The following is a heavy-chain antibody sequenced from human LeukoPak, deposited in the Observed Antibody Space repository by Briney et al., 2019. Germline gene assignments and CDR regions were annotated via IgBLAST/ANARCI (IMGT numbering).Heavy chain of an antibody. D-gene: IGHD2-21*01. V-gene: IGHV4-34*01. J-gene: IGHJ4*02. CDR3: ASLRVRGCGSNCLDY. CDR2: INHSGST. Sequence: SETLSLTCAVYDGSFSGYYWSWIRQPPGKGLEWIGEINHSGSTNYNTSLKSRVTISVDMSKNQFSLRLSSVTAADTAVYYCASLRVRGCGSNCLDYWGQGTLVTVSS. CDR1: DGSFSGYY.